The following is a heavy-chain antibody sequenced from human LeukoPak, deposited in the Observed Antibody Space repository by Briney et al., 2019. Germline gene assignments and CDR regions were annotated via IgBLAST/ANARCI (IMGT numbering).Heavy chain of an antibody. J-gene: IGHJ4*02. Sequence: GASVKVSCKASGYTFTSYGISWVRQAPGQGLEWMGWISAYNGNTNYAQKLQGRVTMTTDTSTSTAYMELSSLTSEDTAMYYCARTYSSSWSYCDSWGQGTLVTVSS. D-gene: IGHD6-13*01. CDR1: GYTFTSYG. CDR3: ARTYSSSWSYCDS. CDR2: ISAYNGNT. V-gene: IGHV1-18*01.